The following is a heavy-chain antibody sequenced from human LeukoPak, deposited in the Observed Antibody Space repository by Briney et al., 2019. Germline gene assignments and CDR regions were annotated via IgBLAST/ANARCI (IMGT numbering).Heavy chain of an antibody. V-gene: IGHV4-4*07. CDR3: ARYQNRNWNYVPPGYGMDV. CDR2: IYTSGST. J-gene: IGHJ6*02. Sequence: KPSETLSLTCTVSGGSISSYYWSWIRQPAGKGLEWIGRIYTSGSTNYNPSLKSRVTMSVDTSKNQFSLKLSSVTAADTAVYYCARYQNRNWNYVPPGYGMDVWGQGTTVTVSS. D-gene: IGHD1-7*01. CDR1: GGSISSYY.